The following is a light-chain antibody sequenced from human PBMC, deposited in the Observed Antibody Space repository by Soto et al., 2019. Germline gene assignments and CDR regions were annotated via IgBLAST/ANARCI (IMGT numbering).Light chain of an antibody. CDR2: EVN. CDR1: SSDIGSYDL. CDR3: CSYTSSNTLV. Sequence: QSALTQPASVSGSPGQSITISCTGASSDIGSYDLVSWYQQNPGKTPRLIIYEVNKRPWGVSNRFSGSKSGNTASLTISGLQAEYEADYYCCSYTSSNTLVFGGGTKLTVL. V-gene: IGLV2-23*02. J-gene: IGLJ2*01.